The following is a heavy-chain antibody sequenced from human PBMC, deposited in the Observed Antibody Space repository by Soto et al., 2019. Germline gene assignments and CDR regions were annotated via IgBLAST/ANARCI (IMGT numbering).Heavy chain of an antibody. J-gene: IGHJ4*02. CDR1: AFTFNTYA. D-gene: IGHD1-26*01. CDR3: AKSGGASPYYFDY. Sequence: GGSLRLSCAASAFTFNTYAMGWVRQAPGKGLEWVSAISVSGGGTYYADSVKGRFTISRDTSKSTLYLQRNSLRADDTAVYYCAKSGGASPYYFDYWGRGTQVTVSS. V-gene: IGHV3-23*01. CDR2: ISVSGGGT.